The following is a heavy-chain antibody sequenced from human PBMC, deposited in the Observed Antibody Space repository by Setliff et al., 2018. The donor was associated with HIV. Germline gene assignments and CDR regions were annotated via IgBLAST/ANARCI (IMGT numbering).Heavy chain of an antibody. D-gene: IGHD1-26*01. Sequence: HPGGSLRLSCGAFGFPFSSYAMSWVRQAPGKGLEWVSTIHDTDGGTYYTDSVKGRFTIGRDNSKNTLFLQMSSLRPEDTAIYYCAKTLERKWEAFDGWGQGALVTVSS. V-gene: IGHV3-23*01. CDR2: IHDTDGGT. CDR1: GFPFSSYA. CDR3: AKTLERKWEAFDG. J-gene: IGHJ4*02.